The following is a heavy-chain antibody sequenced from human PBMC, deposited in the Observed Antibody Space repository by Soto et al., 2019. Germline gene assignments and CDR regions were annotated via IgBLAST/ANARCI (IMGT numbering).Heavy chain of an antibody. V-gene: IGHV1-18*01. CDR1: GYIFTNYG. CDR3: ARVRYHDTSRYYDVDY. D-gene: IGHD3-22*01. CDR2: ISAYDGLT. J-gene: IGHJ4*02. Sequence: QVQLVQSAAEVKKPGASVKVYCKTSGYIFTNYGISWVRQAPGQGLEWMGWISAYDGLTNHSQKFQGRVTMSTDTSTSTAYMELRSLSSDDAAVYYCARVRYHDTSRYYDVDYWGQGTLVTVSS.